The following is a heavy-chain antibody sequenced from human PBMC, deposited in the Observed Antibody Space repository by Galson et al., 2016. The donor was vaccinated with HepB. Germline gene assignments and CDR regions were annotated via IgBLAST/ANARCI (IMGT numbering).Heavy chain of an antibody. CDR1: EYTFANYW. J-gene: IGHJ5*02. Sequence: QSGAEVKKPGESLKISCRLSEYTFANYWIGWVRQMPGKGLEWMGIIFPDDSETLYSPSFRGQVTFSADKSITTVFLQWSSLKTSDSAIYYCARHAFLRERTNWFNPWGQGTLVTVSS. V-gene: IGHV5-51*01. CDR2: IFPDDSET. CDR3: ARHAFLRERTNWFNP. D-gene: IGHD3-3*02.